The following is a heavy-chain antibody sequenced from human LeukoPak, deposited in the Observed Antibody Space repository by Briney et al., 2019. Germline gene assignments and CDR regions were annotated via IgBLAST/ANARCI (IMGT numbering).Heavy chain of an antibody. CDR1: GFTFSSFA. Sequence: GGSLRLSCAASGFTFSSFAMNWVRQAPGKGLDGVSTMSGDATSTYYAASVKGRFTISRDNSKDTLYLQMTSLRAEDTAVYYCAKRTSGSSWYSSDYWGQGTLVTVSS. CDR3: AKRTSGSSWYSSDY. J-gene: IGHJ4*02. D-gene: IGHD6-13*01. V-gene: IGHV3-23*01. CDR2: MSGDATST.